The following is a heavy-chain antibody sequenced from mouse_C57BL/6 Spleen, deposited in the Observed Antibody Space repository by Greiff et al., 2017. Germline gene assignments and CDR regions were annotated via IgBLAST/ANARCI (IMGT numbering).Heavy chain of an antibody. CDR1: GFNINDYY. J-gene: IGHJ2*01. Sequence: EVQLQQSGAELVRPGASVKLSCTASGFNINDYYMHWVKQRPEQGLEWIGRIDPEDGDTEYAPKFQGKATLTADKSSNTAYLPLSSLASEDTAVYYCTALAYDGYYDYWGQGTTLTVSS. V-gene: IGHV14-1*01. D-gene: IGHD2-3*01. CDR2: IDPEDGDT. CDR3: TALAYDGYYDY.